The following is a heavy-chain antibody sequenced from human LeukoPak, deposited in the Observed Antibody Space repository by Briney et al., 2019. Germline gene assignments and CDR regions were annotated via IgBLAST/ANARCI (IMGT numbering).Heavy chain of an antibody. D-gene: IGHD3-9*01. V-gene: IGHV1-2*02. CDR1: GYTFSDYF. J-gene: IGHJ4*02. Sequence: EASVKVSCKASGYTFSDYFMHWVRQAPGQGLEWMGWINPDSGGTNYAQKFQGRVTMTRDTSISTAYMELSRLRYDDTAVYYCARDSTDILHWFDYWGQGTLVTVSS. CDR3: ARDSTDILHWFDY. CDR2: INPDSGGT.